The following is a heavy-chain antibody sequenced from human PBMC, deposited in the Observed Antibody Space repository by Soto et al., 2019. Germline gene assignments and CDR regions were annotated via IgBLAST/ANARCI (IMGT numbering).Heavy chain of an antibody. D-gene: IGHD2-21*01. V-gene: IGHV4-59*01. J-gene: IGHJ5*02. Sequence: SETLSLTCTVAGGYIMSYSWNWLRQPPGKALEWIGYVYNSGSTNYNPSLKSRVTISVDTSKNQFSLKVNSVTAADTAVYYCARRAVVAVTGSLDNWLDPWGQGILVTVSS. CDR1: GGYIMSYS. CDR3: ARRAVVAVTGSLDNWLDP. CDR2: VYNSGST.